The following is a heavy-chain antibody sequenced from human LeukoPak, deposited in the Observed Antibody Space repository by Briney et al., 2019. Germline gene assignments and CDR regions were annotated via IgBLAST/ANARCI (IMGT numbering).Heavy chain of an antibody. D-gene: IGHD5-12*01. V-gene: IGHV3-7*01. Sequence: PGGSLRLSCAASTFTFSNYWMNWVRQAPGKGLEWVATIKHDGSEKHYVDSVEGRFTISRDNAMNSLYLQMNSLRAEDTAVYYYARDRGLSGYDLCDYWGQGTLVTVSS. CDR2: IKHDGSEK. J-gene: IGHJ4*02. CDR1: TFTFSNYW. CDR3: ARDRGLSGYDLCDY.